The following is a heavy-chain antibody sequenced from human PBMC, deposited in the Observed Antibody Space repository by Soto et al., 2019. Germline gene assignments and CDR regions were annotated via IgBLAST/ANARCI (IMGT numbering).Heavy chain of an antibody. CDR2: ISAYNGNT. CDR1: GYTSTSYG. D-gene: IGHD6-13*01. Sequence: ASVKVSCKASGYTSTSYGISWVRQAPGQGLEWMGWISAYNGNTNYAQKLQGRVTMTTDTSTSTAYMELRSLRSDDTAVYYCARVCIAAAGNLRGWFDPWGQGTVVTV. CDR3: ARVCIAAAGNLRGWFDP. V-gene: IGHV1-18*01. J-gene: IGHJ5*02.